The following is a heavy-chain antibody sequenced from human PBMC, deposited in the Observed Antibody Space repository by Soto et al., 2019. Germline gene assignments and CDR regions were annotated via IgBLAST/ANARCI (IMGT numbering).Heavy chain of an antibody. V-gene: IGHV1-18*01. Sequence: QVQLVQSGAEVKKPGASVKVSCKASGYTFTSYGISWVRQAPGQGLEWMGWISAYNGNTNYAQKRQGRVTMTTDTTTSTAYMELSSRRSDDTAVYYCVVAAQPYYFDYWGQGTLVNVS. D-gene: IGHD2-15*01. CDR1: GYTFTSYG. CDR2: ISAYNGNT. J-gene: IGHJ4*02. CDR3: VVAAQPYYFDY.